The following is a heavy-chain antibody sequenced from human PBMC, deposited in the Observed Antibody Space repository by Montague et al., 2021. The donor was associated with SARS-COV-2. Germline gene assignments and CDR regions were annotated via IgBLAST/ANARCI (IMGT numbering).Heavy chain of an antibody. V-gene: IGHV3-11*05. J-gene: IGHJ5*02. CDR1: GFTFSDYY. D-gene: IGHD3-10*01. CDR3: ARDVGVVRNWFDP. CDR2: ISGSSSYT. Sequence: SLRLSCAASGFTFSDYYMSWIRQAPGKGLERVSYISGSSSYTNYADSVKGRFTISRDNAKNSLYLQMNSLRAEDTAVYYCARDVGVVRNWFDPWGQGTLVTVSS.